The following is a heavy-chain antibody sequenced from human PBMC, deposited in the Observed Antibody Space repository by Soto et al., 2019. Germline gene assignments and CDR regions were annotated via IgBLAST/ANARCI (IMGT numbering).Heavy chain of an antibody. J-gene: IGHJ6*02. CDR1: GFTFSSYS. D-gene: IGHD3-10*01. Sequence: EVQLVESGGGLVQPGGSLRLSCAVSGFTFSSYSMNWVRQAPGKGLEWVSYISCGGGTTYYADSVKGRFSISRDNANNSLYLQMNSLRVEDTAVYYCAKIGTYLRMDVWGQGTTVTVSS. V-gene: IGHV3-48*01. CDR2: ISCGGGTT. CDR3: AKIGTYLRMDV.